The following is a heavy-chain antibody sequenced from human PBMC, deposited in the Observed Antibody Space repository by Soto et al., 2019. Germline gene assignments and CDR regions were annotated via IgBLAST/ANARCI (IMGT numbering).Heavy chain of an antibody. Sequence: RASVKVSCKAPGYTFTGYYMHWVRQAPGQGLEWMGWINPNSGGTNYAQKFQGRVTMTRDTSISTAYMELSRLRSDDTAVYYFAISPYPYSSSSGWFVPWGQGTLVTVSS. J-gene: IGHJ5*02. CDR1: GYTFTGYY. V-gene: IGHV1-2*02. D-gene: IGHD6-6*01. CDR2: INPNSGGT. CDR3: AISPYPYSSSSGWFVP.